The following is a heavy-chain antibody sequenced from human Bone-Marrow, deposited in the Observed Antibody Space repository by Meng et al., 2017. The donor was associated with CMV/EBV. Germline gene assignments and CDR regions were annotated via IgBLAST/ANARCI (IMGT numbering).Heavy chain of an antibody. CDR1: GGSVSRGSSY. Sequence: VSGGSVSRGSSYWSWSRKPAGRGRREIGYKYYSRSTKYDAALKSRVTISVDTYKNQFSLKLNSVTAADTAVYYCARGDDIVVVLDYWGQGTLVTVSS. V-gene: IGHV4-61*01. J-gene: IGHJ4*02. CDR3: ARGDDIVVVLDY. D-gene: IGHD2-2*01. CDR2: KYYSRST.